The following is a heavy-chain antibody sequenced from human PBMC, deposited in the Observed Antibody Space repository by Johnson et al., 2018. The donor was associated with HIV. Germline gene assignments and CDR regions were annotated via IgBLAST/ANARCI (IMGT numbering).Heavy chain of an antibody. V-gene: IGHV3-9*01. D-gene: IGHD3-3*01. CDR1: GFTFDDYA. CDR2: INWNGGRT. CDR3: ARGDFWSGYPDAFDI. J-gene: IGHJ3*02. Sequence: VQLVESGGGLVQPGRSLRLSCAASGFTFDDYAMHWVRQAPGKGLEWVSGINWNGGRTGYADSVKGRFTISRDNSKNTLYLQMNSLRAEDTAVYYCARGDFWSGYPDAFDIWGQGTMVTVSS.